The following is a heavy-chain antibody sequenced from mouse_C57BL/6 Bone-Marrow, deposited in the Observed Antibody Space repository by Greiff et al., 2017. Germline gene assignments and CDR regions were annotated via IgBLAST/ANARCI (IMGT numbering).Heavy chain of an antibody. D-gene: IGHD1-1*01. CDR1: GYTFTDYY. CDR2: INPYNGGT. V-gene: IGHV1-19*01. CDR3: ASNYYGYARDY. J-gene: IGHJ4*01. Sequence: EVQLQQSGPVLVKPGASVKMSCKASGYTFTDYYMNWVKQSHGKSLEWIGVINPYNGGTSYNQKFKGKATLTVDQSSSTAYMELNSLTSEDSAVXYCASNYYGYARDYWGQGTSVTVSS.